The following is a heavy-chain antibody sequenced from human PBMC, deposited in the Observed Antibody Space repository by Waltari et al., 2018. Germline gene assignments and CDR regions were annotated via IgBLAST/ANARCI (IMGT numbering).Heavy chain of an antibody. J-gene: IGHJ5*02. V-gene: IGHV4-28*03. Sequence: QVQLQESGPGLVKPSETLSLTCAVSGYSISSGYGWGWIRQPPGKGLEWIGQISGGSGRTYYNPSLKSRVTVSKDTSKNQVSLKLSSVTAADTAVYYCARDVYTNPFNRFDVWGPGVLVTVSS. CDR2: ISGGSGRT. CDR1: GYSISSGYG. CDR3: ARDVYTNPFNRFDV. D-gene: IGHD1-1*01.